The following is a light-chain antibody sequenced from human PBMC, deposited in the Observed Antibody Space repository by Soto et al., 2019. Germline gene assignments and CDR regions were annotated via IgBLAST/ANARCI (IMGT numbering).Light chain of an antibody. CDR3: QQYGSSPPYT. CDR1: QSISSRY. Sequence: EMVLTQSPGTLSLSPGERATLSCRASQSISSRYLAWYQQKPGQAPRLLIYGASNRATGIPDRLSGSGSGTDFTLTISRLEPEDFAVYYCQQYGSSPPYTFGQGTKLEIK. V-gene: IGKV3-20*01. CDR2: GAS. J-gene: IGKJ2*01.